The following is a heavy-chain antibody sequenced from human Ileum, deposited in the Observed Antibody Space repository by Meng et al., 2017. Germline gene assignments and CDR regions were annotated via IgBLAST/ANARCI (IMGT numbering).Heavy chain of an antibody. D-gene: IGHD3-10*01. Sequence: GGSLRLSCAASGFTFSDFWMTWVRQAPGKGLEWVANINLDGSEKYYVDSVKGRFTISRDNAKNSLYLQVNSLRAEDTAVYYCGRGSRGDYWGQGTLVTVSS. J-gene: IGHJ4*02. CDR3: GRGSRGDY. CDR2: INLDGSEK. CDR1: GFTFSDFW. V-gene: IGHV3-7*01.